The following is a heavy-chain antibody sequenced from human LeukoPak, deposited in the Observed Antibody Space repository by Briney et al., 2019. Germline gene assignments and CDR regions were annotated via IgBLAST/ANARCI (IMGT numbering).Heavy chain of an antibody. J-gene: IGHJ6*02. CDR2: ISNDGSNK. CDR1: GFTFSSYG. Sequence: GGSLRLSCAASGFTFSSYGMHWVRQAPGKGLEWVAVISNDGSNKHYGDSVKGRFTISRDNSKNTLYLQMDSLRGEDTAVYYCARDRGTMVRGVVYYYYYGMDVWGQGTTVTVSS. V-gene: IGHV3-30*03. D-gene: IGHD3-10*01. CDR3: ARDRGTMVRGVVYYYYYGMDV.